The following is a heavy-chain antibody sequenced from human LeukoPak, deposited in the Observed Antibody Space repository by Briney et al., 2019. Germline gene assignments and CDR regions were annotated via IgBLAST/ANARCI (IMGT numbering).Heavy chain of an antibody. CDR3: ARLRDGYNYVVDY. D-gene: IGHD5-24*01. Sequence: PSETLSLTCTVSGGSISSYYWSWIRQPPGKGLEWIGYIYYSGSTNYNPSLKSRVTISVDTSKNQFSLKLSSVTAADTAVYYCARLRDGYNYVVDYWGQGTLVTVSS. CDR1: GGSISSYY. J-gene: IGHJ4*02. V-gene: IGHV4-59*01. CDR2: IYYSGST.